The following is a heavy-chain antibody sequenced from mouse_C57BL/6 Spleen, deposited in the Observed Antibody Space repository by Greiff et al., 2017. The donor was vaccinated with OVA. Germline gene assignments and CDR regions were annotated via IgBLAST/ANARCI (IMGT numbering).Heavy chain of an antibody. V-gene: IGHV1-22*01. CDR3: ARIEVYDYLDY. J-gene: IGHJ2*01. Sequence: VQLQQSGPELVKPGASVKMSCKASGYTFTDYNMHWVKQRHGKSLEWIGYINPNNGGTSYNQKFKGKATLTVNKSSSTAYMELRSLTSEDSAVYYCARIEVYDYLDYWGQGTTLTVSS. CDR2: INPNNGGT. CDR1: GYTFTDYN. D-gene: IGHD2-3*01.